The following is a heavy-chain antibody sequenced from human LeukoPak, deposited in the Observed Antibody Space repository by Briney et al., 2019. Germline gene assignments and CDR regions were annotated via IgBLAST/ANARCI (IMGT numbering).Heavy chain of an antibody. V-gene: IGHV3-23*01. J-gene: IGHJ4*02. CDR2: INGGGDNT. D-gene: IGHD3-3*01. CDR3: VKESYDY. CDR1: GFTFRNYA. Sequence: GGSLRLSCATAGFTFRNYAMSWVRQAPGKGLEWVSAINGGGDNTYYADSVKGRFTISRDNSRNTVYLRMDNLRAEDTAIYYCVKESYDYWGQGTLVTVSS.